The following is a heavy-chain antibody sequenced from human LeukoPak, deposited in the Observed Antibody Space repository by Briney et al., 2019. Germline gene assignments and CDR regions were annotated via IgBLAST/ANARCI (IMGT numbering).Heavy chain of an antibody. J-gene: IGHJ4*02. CDR1: GYTFTGYY. Sequence: GSVKVSCKASGYTFTGYYMQWARQAPGQGLEWMGWINPNSGGTNYAQKFQGRVTMTRDTSISTAYLELSRLRSDDTAVYYCARGPHWTLRIAAAGRDYYFDYWGQGTLVTVPS. V-gene: IGHV1-2*02. CDR2: INPNSGGT. D-gene: IGHD6-13*01. CDR3: ARGPHWTLRIAAAGRDYYFDY.